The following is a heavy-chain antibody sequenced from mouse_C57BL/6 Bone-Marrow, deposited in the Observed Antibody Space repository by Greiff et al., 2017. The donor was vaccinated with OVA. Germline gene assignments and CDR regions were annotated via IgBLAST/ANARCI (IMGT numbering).Heavy chain of an antibody. CDR3: ARRLPERFAY. D-gene: IGHD5-5*01. J-gene: IGHJ3*01. V-gene: IGHV1-81*01. Sequence: VQLQQSGAELARPGASVKLSCKASGYTFTSYGISWVKQRTGQGLVWIGEIYPRSGNPYYHEKFKGKATLTADKSSRTAYMELRSLTSEDSAVYFCARRLPERFAYWGQGTLVTVSA. CDR1: GYTFTSYG. CDR2: IYPRSGNP.